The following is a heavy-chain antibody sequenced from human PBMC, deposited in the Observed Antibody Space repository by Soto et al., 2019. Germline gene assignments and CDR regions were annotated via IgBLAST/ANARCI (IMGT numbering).Heavy chain of an antibody. V-gene: IGHV3-33*06. Sequence: QVQLVESGGGVVQPGRSLRLSCAASGFTFGSYGMHWVRQAPGKGLEWVALIWFDGSNKYYADSVKGRFTISRDNSKDPLFLQMTSLRAEDPAVYYCAKEGFTSSGTALDSWGQGTLVTVSS. CDR2: IWFDGSNK. CDR1: GFTFGSYG. J-gene: IGHJ4*02. CDR3: AKEGFTSSGTALDS. D-gene: IGHD2-15*01.